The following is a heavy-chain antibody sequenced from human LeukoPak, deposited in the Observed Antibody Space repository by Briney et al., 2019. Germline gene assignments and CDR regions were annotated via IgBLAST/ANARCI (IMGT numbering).Heavy chain of an antibody. V-gene: IGHV4-4*02. CDR2: IYHSGST. J-gene: IGHJ3*02. CDR3: ARVGDSSGYYSDAFDI. Sequence: SETLSLTCTVSGASISSNNWWNWVRQPPGKGLEWIGSIYHSGSTYYNPSLKSRVTISVDTSKNQFSLKLSSVTAADTAVYYCARVGDSSGYYSDAFDIWGQGTMVTVSS. D-gene: IGHD3-22*01. CDR1: GASISSNNW.